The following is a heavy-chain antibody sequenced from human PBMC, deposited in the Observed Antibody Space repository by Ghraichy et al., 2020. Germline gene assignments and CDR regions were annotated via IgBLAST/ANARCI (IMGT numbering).Heavy chain of an antibody. CDR3: AQASYSGTSAEY. CDR1: GDSINYYY. CDR2: SYYSETA. J-gene: IGHJ4*02. D-gene: IGHD1-26*01. Sequence: SETLSLTCTVSGDSINYYYWTWIRQPPGKGLEWIGYSYYSETANYNPSLKSRVTISVDMSKNQFSLSVTSVTAADTAVYYCAQASYSGTSAEYWGQGTLVTVSS. V-gene: IGHV4-59*01.